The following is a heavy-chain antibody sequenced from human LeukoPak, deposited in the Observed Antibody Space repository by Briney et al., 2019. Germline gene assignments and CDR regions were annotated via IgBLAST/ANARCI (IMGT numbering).Heavy chain of an antibody. J-gene: IGHJ6*02. D-gene: IGHD6-6*01. V-gene: IGHV4-59*01. CDR2: IYYSGST. Sequence: PSETLSLTCTVSGGSISIYSWSWIRQPPGKGLEWIGYIYYSGSTNYNPSLKSRVTISVDTSKKQVSLNLSSVTAADTAVYYCARVAARYVGMDVWGQGTTVTVSS. CDR1: GGSISIYS. CDR3: ARVAARYVGMDV.